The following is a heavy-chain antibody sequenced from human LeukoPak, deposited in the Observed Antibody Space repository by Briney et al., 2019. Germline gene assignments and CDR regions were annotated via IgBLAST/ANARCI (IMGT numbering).Heavy chain of an antibody. D-gene: IGHD4-4*01. CDR3: ARVQRDGYSLDY. J-gene: IGHJ4*02. CDR1: GGSISSGGYS. V-gene: IGHV4-30-2*01. Sequence: KASQTLSLTCAVSGGSISSGGYSWSWIRQPPGKGLEWIGYIYHSGSTYYNPSLKSRVTISVDRSKNQFSLKLSSVTAADTAVYYCARVQRDGYSLDYWGQGTLVTVSS. CDR2: IYHSGST.